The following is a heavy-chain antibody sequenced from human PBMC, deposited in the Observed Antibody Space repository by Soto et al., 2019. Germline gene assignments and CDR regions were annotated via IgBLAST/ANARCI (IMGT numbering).Heavy chain of an antibody. CDR3: ARYRLITYAAKIAHDH. CDR2: IWYDGSYQ. V-gene: IGHV3-33*01. D-gene: IGHD2-8*01. Sequence: GGSLRLSCKASGFTFSDFGMHWVRQAPGKGLEWVSAIWYDGSYQYYADPVRGRFTTSRDNSNNTLFLQMNSLRVEDTAVYYCARYRLITYAAKIAHDHWGHGALAT. J-gene: IGHJ5*02. CDR1: GFTFSDFG.